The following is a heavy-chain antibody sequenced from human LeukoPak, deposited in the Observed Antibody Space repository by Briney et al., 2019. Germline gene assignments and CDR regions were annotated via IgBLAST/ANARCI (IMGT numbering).Heavy chain of an antibody. V-gene: IGHV1-2*02. CDR3: ARLPMVRGVTPFDY. J-gene: IGHJ4*02. Sequence: ASVKVSCKASGYTFTGYYMHWVRQAPGQGLEWMGWINSNSGGTNYAQKFQGRVTMTRDTSISTAYMELSRLRSDDTAVYYCARLPMVRGVTPFDYWGQGTLVTVSS. CDR1: GYTFTGYY. D-gene: IGHD3-10*01. CDR2: INSNSGGT.